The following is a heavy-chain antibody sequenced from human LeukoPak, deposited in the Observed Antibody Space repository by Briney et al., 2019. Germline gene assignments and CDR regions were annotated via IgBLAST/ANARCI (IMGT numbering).Heavy chain of an antibody. CDR1: SGSISNYY. Sequence: SETLSLTCTVSSGSISNYYWSWIRQPPEKGLEWIGYIYYTGSTNYDPSLKSRLTMSVDTSKSQFSLNLSSVTAADTAVYYCARTYGDPRRGYFDYWGQGTLVTVSS. CDR2: IYYTGST. V-gene: IGHV4-59*08. CDR3: ARTYGDPRRGYFDY. J-gene: IGHJ4*02. D-gene: IGHD4-17*01.